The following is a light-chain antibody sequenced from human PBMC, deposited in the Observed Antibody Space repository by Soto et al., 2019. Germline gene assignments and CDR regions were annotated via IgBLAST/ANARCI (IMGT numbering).Light chain of an antibody. CDR3: QQYGSSPRT. J-gene: IGKJ1*01. CDR1: QSVSSSY. CDR2: GAS. Sequence: EIVLTQSPGTLSLSPGERATLSCRASQSVSSSYLAWYQQKPDQAPRLLIYGASSRATGIPVRFSGSGSGTDFTLTISRLEPEDFAVYYCQQYGSSPRTFGQGTKVEIK. V-gene: IGKV3-20*01.